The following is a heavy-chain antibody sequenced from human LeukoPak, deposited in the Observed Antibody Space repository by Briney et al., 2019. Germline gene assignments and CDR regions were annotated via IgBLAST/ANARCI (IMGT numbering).Heavy chain of an antibody. CDR3: AKLRADHDAFDI. J-gene: IGHJ3*02. CDR2: ISGSGGST. V-gene: IGHV3-23*01. Sequence: PGGSLRLSCAASGFTFSSYAMSWVRQAPGKGLEWVSGISGSGGSTYYADTLNRRFTISRDNSKNTLYLQMNSLRAEDTAVYYCAKLRADHDAFDIWGQGTMVTVSS. CDR1: GFTFSSYA.